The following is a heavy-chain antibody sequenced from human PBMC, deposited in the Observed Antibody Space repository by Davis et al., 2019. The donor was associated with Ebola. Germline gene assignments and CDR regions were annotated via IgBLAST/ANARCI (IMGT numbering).Heavy chain of an antibody. D-gene: IGHD1-26*01. V-gene: IGHV1-18*01. J-gene: IGHJ3*02. CDR3: ARTSIVGTTTTASDI. Sequence: ASVKVSCKASGYSFTGYYLHWVRQAPGQGLEWMGRINPHSGGADFAQKLQGRVTMTTDTSTSTAYMELRSLRSDDTAVYFCARTSIVGTTTTASDIWGQGTLVTVSS. CDR2: INPHSGGA. CDR1: GYSFTGYY.